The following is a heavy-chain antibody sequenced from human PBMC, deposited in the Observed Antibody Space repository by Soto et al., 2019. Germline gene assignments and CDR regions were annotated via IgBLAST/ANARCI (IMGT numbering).Heavy chain of an antibody. J-gene: IGHJ5*02. CDR1: GFTFSSYA. CDR3: AKGPYGDYDTYNWFDP. CDR2: ISGSGGST. D-gene: IGHD4-17*01. V-gene: IGHV3-23*01. Sequence: GGSLRLSCAASGFTFSSYAMSWVRQAPGKGLEWVSTISGSGGSTNYADSVKGRFTISRDNSKNTLYLQMNSLRAEDTAVYYCAKGPYGDYDTYNWFDPWGQGTLVTVSS.